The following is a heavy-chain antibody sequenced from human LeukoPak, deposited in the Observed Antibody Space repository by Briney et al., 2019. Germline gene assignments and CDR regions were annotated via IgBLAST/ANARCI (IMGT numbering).Heavy chain of an antibody. CDR2: ISTDGTST. V-gene: IGHV3-74*01. Sequence: GGSLRLSCADSGFTFISYWMHWVRQAPAREPVLVSRISTDGTSTTYADSVKGRFTISRDNTNNTLYLQMDGLRADDTAVYYCTRDSYSGSYGYWRQGTLLSVSS. CDR3: TRDSYSGSYGY. CDR1: GFTFISYW. D-gene: IGHD1-26*01. J-gene: IGHJ4*02.